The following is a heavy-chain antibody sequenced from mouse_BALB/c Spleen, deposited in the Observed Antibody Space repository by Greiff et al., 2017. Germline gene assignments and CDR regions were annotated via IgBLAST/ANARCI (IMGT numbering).Heavy chain of an antibody. Sequence: EVKLMESGGGLVKPVGSLKLSCAASGFTFSSYAMSWVRQTPEKRLEWVATISSGGSYTYYPDSVKGRFTISRDNAKNTLYLQMSSLRSEDTAMYYCARLYYYGSSKDYFDYWGQGTTLTVSS. D-gene: IGHD1-1*01. V-gene: IGHV5-9-3*01. CDR2: ISSGGSYT. CDR3: ARLYYYGSSKDYFDY. J-gene: IGHJ2*01. CDR1: GFTFSSYA.